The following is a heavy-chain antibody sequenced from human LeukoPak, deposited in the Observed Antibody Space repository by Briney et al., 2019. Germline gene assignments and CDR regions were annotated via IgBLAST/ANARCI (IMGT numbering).Heavy chain of an antibody. CDR3: ARPTTGPATQGYDS. Sequence: SETLSLTCIVSRGSISSSPYYWAWIRPPPGRGLECIGSIYYRGNTYHNPSLKSRVTISVDTSKNQFSLSVISVTAADTAVYFCARPTTGPATQGYDSWGQGILVTVAS. D-gene: IGHD1-1*01. J-gene: IGHJ4*02. CDR1: RGSISSSPYY. V-gene: IGHV4-39*01. CDR2: IYYRGNT.